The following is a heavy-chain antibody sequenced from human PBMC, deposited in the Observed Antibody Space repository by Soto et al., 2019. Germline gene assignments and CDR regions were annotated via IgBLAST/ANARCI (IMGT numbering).Heavy chain of an antibody. D-gene: IGHD3-22*01. V-gene: IGHV1-3*01. CDR3: ARGFTMIVVYGMDV. J-gene: IGHJ6*02. CDR2: INAIIGTA. CDR1: GYTFTSYA. Sequence: ASVKVSCKASGYTFTSYAMHWVRQAPGQRLEWMGWINAIIGTAKYAQKFQGRVTITADESTSTAYMELSSLRSEDTAVYYCARGFTMIVVYGMDVWGQGTTVTVSS.